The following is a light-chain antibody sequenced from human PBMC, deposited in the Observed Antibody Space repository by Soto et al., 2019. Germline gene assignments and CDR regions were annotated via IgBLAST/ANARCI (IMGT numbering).Light chain of an antibody. CDR2: GAS. CDR1: QSVSNY. Sequence: IVLTHSPASLSLSPGEIATLSCRTSQSVSNYLAWYQQKPGQAPGLLIYGASSRATGIPDRFSGSGSGTDFTLTISRLEPEDFAVYYCQQYGDSLLTFGGGTKVDI. CDR3: QQYGDSLLT. J-gene: IGKJ4*01. V-gene: IGKV3-20*01.